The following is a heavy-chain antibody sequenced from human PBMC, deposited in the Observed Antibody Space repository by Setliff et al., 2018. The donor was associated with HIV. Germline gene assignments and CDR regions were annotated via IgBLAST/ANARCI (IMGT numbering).Heavy chain of an antibody. D-gene: IGHD5-18*01. CDR3: ARALLTAMVTFDY. J-gene: IGHJ4*02. CDR1: GYTFTSYY. Sequence: GASVKVSCKASGYTFTSYYMHWVRQAPGQGLEWMGIINPSGGSTSYAQKFQGRVTITRDTSASTAYMELSSLRSQDTAVYYCARALLTAMVTFDYWGQGTLVTVSS. CDR2: INPSGGST. V-gene: IGHV1-46*01.